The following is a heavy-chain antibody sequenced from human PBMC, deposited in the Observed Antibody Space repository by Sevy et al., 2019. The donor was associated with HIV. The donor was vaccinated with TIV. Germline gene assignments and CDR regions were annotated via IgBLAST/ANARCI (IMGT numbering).Heavy chain of an antibody. CDR3: ARGLINWNGLDF. CDR2: VSFLSNYI. J-gene: IGHJ6*01. V-gene: IGHV3-21*01. D-gene: IGHD1-20*01. Sequence: GGSLRLSCAASGFAFSSYNMNWVRQAPGKGLEWVSFVSFLSNYIYYADSVKGRFTISRDNAKNSLYLQMNSLRPEDTAVYYCARGLINWNGLDFWGQGTTVTVSS. CDR1: GFAFSSYN.